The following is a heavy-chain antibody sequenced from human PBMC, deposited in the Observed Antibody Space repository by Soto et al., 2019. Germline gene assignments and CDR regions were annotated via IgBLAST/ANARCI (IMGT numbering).Heavy chain of an antibody. V-gene: IGHV4-34*01. CDR2: INHSGST. Sequence: PSETLSLTCAVYGGSFSGYYWSWIRQPPGKGLEWIGEINHSGSTNYNPSLKSRVTISVDTSKNQFSLKLSSVTAADTAVYYCARGIGGSWSLNRWFDPSGQGTLVTVSS. CDR1: GGSFSGYY. J-gene: IGHJ5*02. D-gene: IGHD6-13*01. CDR3: ARGIGGSWSLNRWFDP.